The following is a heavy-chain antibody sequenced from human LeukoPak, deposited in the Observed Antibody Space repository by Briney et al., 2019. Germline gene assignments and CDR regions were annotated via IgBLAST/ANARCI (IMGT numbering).Heavy chain of an antibody. J-gene: IGHJ3*02. CDR3: ARDKLRNSSGNTSRMQLFAFDI. Sequence: GGSLRLSCAASGFTFCSYSMNWVRQAPGKGLEWVSSISSSSSYIYYADSVKGRFSISRDNAKNSLYLQMNSVRAEDTSVYTWARDKLRNSSGNTSRMQLFAFDIWGQGTMVAVSS. CDR1: GFTFCSYS. V-gene: IGHV3-21*01. D-gene: IGHD3-22*01. CDR2: ISSSSSYI.